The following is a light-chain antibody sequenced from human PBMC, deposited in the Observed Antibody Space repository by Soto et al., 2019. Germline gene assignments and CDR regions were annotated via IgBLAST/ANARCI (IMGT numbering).Light chain of an antibody. V-gene: IGKV1-39*01. CDR1: QTISSY. CDR3: QQTHGYPWT. Sequence: DMQNTCYACSMSASVGDRVPITCRASQTISSYLNWYQQKPGKAPKLLIYAASSLQSGVPSRFSGSGSGTDFTLTISSLQPEDFATYYCQQTHGYPWTFGRGTKVDIK. CDR2: AAS. J-gene: IGKJ1*01.